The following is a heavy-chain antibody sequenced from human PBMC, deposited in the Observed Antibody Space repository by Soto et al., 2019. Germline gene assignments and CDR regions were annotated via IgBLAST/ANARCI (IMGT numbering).Heavy chain of an antibody. Sequence: GGSLRLSCAASGFTFSSYAMSWVRQAPGKGLEWVSAISGSGGSTYYADSVKGRFTISRDISKNTLYLQMNSLRAEDTAVYYCAKVRPHGGAVAGLNGGDAFDIWGQGTMVTVSS. CDR3: AKVRPHGGAVAGLNGGDAFDI. D-gene: IGHD6-19*01. CDR1: GFTFSSYA. V-gene: IGHV3-23*01. J-gene: IGHJ3*02. CDR2: ISGSGGST.